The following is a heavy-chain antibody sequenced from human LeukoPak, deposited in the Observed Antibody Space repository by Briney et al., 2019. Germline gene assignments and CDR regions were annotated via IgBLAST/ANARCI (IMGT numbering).Heavy chain of an antibody. Sequence: PSDTLSLTCAVSGYSISSSNWWGWLRQPPGRGLERIGYIYYSGSIYYNPSLNRLIIMSVETSKNQFSLKLSSVTAVDTAVYYCARVDTAWWFGPWGQGTLVTVSS. CDR3: ARVDTAWWFGP. D-gene: IGHD5-18*01. CDR2: IYYSGSI. CDR1: GYSISSSNW. V-gene: IGHV4-28*05. J-gene: IGHJ5*02.